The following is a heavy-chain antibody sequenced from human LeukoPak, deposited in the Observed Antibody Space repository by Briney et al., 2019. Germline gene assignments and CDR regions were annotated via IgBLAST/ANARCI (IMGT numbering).Heavy chain of an antibody. J-gene: IGHJ3*02. CDR2: ISGSGGST. V-gene: IGHV3-23*01. CDR3: ANGFYGDAFLDLDAFDI. Sequence: AGGSLRLSCAASGFTFSSYAMSWVRQAPGKGLEWVSAISGSGGSTYYADSVKGRFTISRDNSKNTLYLQMNSLRAEDTAVYYCANGFYGDAFLDLDAFDIWGQGTMVTVSS. CDR1: GFTFSSYA. D-gene: IGHD4-17*01.